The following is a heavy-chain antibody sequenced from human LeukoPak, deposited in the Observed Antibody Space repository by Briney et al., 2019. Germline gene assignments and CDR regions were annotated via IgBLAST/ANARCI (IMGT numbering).Heavy chain of an antibody. D-gene: IGHD6-19*01. V-gene: IGHV4-4*07. J-gene: IGHJ5*02. CDR3: ARDLKGRAVAGKGEDNWFDP. CDR2: IYTSGST. CDR1: GGSISSYY. Sequence: SETLSLTCTVSGGSISSYYWSWIRQPAGKGLEWIGRIYTSGSTNYNPSLKSRVTMSVDTSKNQFSLKLSSVTAADTAVYYCARDLKGRAVAGKGEDNWFDPWGQGTLVTVSS.